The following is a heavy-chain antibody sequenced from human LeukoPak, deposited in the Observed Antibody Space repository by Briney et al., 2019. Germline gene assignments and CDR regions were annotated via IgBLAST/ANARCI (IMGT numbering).Heavy chain of an antibody. CDR1: GFTFSSYG. CDR2: ISYDGSNK. D-gene: IGHD3-9*01. CDR3: AKDSDILTGYHDY. J-gene: IGHJ4*02. V-gene: IGHV3-30*18. Sequence: GGSLRLSCAASGFTFSSYGMHWVRQAPGKGLERVAVISYDGSNKYYADSVKGRFTISRDNSKNTLYLQMNSLRAEDTAVYYCAKDSDILTGYHDYWGQGTLVTVSS.